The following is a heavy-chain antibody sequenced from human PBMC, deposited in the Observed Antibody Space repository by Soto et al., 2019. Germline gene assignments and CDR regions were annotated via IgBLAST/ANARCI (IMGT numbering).Heavy chain of an antibody. CDR2: IYYSGST. Sequence: PSETLSLTGTVTGDSINKRSYYWGWIRQPPGKGLEWIGSIYYSGSTYNNPPLKSRVSMSVDTSKNQFSLKLRSVTAADTALYYCARQRTSVVTQAYFDSWGQGSLVTVSS. CDR1: GDSINKRSYY. D-gene: IGHD2-21*02. J-gene: IGHJ4*02. CDR3: ARQRTSVVTQAYFDS. V-gene: IGHV4-39*01.